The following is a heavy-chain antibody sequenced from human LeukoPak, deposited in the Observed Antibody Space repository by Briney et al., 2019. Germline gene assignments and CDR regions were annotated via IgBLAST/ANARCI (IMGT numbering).Heavy chain of an antibody. J-gene: IGHJ4*02. Sequence: ASVKVSCKTSGYTFTNYDINWVRQATGQGLEWMGWMNPKSGNTGSAQRFQGRVTMTRDASISTAYMELSSLRSEDTAVYYCARVWGAIDYWGQGTLVTVSS. V-gene: IGHV1-8*01. CDR3: ARVWGAIDY. D-gene: IGHD1-26*01. CDR1: GYTFTNYD. CDR2: MNPKSGNT.